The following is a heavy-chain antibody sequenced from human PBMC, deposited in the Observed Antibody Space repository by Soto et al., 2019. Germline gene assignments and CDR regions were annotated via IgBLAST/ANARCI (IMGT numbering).Heavy chain of an antibody. J-gene: IGHJ4*02. Sequence: SETLSLTCTVSGGSISSSSYYWGWIRQPPGKGLEWIGSIYYSGSTYYNPSLKSRVTISVDTSKNHFSLKLSSVTAADTAVYYCARRQNILTGWAYFDYWGQGTLVTVSS. CDR1: GGSISSSSYY. CDR3: ARRQNILTGWAYFDY. CDR2: IYYSGST. V-gene: IGHV4-39*01. D-gene: IGHD3-9*01.